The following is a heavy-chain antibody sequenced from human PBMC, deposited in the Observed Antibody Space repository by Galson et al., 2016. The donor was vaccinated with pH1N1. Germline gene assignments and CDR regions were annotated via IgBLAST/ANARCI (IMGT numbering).Heavy chain of an antibody. D-gene: IGHD4-17*01. CDR1: GGSISSSSYW. CDR2: IFYSGTT. J-gene: IGHJ2*01. V-gene: IGHV4-39*01. Sequence: ETLSLTCTVSGGSISSSSYWWGWIRQSPGKGLEWIGLIFYSGTTDYNPSLESRVTISVDTSKNQFSLKLNSVTAADTAVYYCARQIRGDLDWYFDLWGRGTLVTVSS. CDR3: ARQIRGDLDWYFDL.